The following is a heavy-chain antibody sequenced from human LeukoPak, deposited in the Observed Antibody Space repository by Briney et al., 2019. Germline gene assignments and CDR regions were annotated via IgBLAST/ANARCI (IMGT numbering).Heavy chain of an antibody. J-gene: IGHJ4*02. D-gene: IGHD5-18*01. V-gene: IGHV1-69*04. CDR1: GGTFSSYA. CDR3: GMDTAMAYGVAYDY. Sequence: GASVKVSCKASGGTFSSYAISWVRPAPGQGLAWMGRIIPILGIANYAQKFQGRVTITADKSTSTTYMELSSLRSEDTAVYYCGMDTAMAYGVAYDYWGQGTLVTVSS. CDR2: IIPILGIA.